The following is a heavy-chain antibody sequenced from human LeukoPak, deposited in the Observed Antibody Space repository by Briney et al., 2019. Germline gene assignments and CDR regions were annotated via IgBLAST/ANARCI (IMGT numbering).Heavy chain of an antibody. D-gene: IGHD5-24*01. V-gene: IGHV3-21*01. CDR1: GFSFISYS. CDR2: ISSSSGDI. J-gene: IGHJ4*02. Sequence: GVSVRLSCAASGFSFISYSMNWVRQAPGKGLEWVSSISSSSGDIYYADSVKGRFTISRDNAKNSLYLQMNSLRAEDTAIYYCARDGDGLKPLDYWGQGTLVIVSS. CDR3: ARDGDGLKPLDY.